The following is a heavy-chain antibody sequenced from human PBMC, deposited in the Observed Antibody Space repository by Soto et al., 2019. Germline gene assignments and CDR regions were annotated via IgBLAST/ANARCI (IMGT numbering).Heavy chain of an antibody. V-gene: IGHV3-11*05. CDR3: ARGYRPYLDSIHPFSPFDI. J-gene: IGHJ3*02. CDR2: ISSSSSYT. Sequence: GGSLRLSCAASGFTFSDYYMSWIRQAPGKGLEWVSYISSSSSYTNYADSVKGRFTISRDNAKNSLYLQMNSLRAEDTAVYYCARGYRPYLDSIHPFSPFDIWGQGTMVTVSS. D-gene: IGHD3-22*01. CDR1: GFTFSDYY.